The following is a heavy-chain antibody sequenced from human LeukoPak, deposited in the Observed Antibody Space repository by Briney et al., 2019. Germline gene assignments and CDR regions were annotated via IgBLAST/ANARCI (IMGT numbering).Heavy chain of an antibody. V-gene: IGHV4-34*01. J-gene: IGHJ4*02. CDR3: AMVVWGSYFDY. CDR2: INRSGSV. Sequence: PSETLSLTCTVHGGSFSNYYWGWVRQPPGKGLEWIAEINRSGSVNYNPSLKSRVTISEDTSKSQSSLKLTSVTAADTAMYYCAMVVWGSYFDYWGQGTLVTVSS. D-gene: IGHD3-16*01. CDR1: GGSFSNYY.